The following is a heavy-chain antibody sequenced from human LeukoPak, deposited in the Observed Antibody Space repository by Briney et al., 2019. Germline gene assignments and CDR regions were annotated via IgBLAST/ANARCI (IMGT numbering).Heavy chain of an antibody. V-gene: IGHV1-69*13. CDR1: GGTFSSHA. Sequence: SVKVSCKASGGTFSSHAISWVRQAPGQGLEWMGGIIPIFGTANYAQKFQGRVTITADESTSTAYMELSSLRSEDTAVYYCARSRYDILTGYYSPGRYYYFDYWGQGTLVTVSS. CDR3: ARSRYDILTGYYSPGRYYYFDY. D-gene: IGHD3-9*01. J-gene: IGHJ4*02. CDR2: IIPIFGTA.